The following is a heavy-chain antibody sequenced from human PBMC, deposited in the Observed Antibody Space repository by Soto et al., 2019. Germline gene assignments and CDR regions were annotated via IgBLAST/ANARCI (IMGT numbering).Heavy chain of an antibody. D-gene: IGHD2-15*01. CDR1: GYTFTSYY. V-gene: IGHV1-46*01. J-gene: IGHJ4*02. Sequence: VASVKVSCKASGYTFTSYYMHWVRQAPGQGLEWMGIINPSGGSTNYAQQFRGRVAMTRDTSTSTAYMELRSLRSEDTAVYFCARISCKGGSCYFDFDHWGQGTLVTVSS. CDR2: INPSGGST. CDR3: ARISCKGGSCYFDFDH.